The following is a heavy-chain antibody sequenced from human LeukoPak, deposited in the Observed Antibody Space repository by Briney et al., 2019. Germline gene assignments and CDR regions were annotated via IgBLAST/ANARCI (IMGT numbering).Heavy chain of an antibody. J-gene: IGHJ6*03. CDR1: GGTFSSYA. V-gene: IGHV1-69*13. CDR3: ARPRLRTRTKKNYYYYYMDV. D-gene: IGHD4-17*01. Sequence: GASVKVSCKASGGTFSSYAISWVRQAPGQGLEWMGGIIPIFGTANYARKFQGRVTITADESTSTAYMEPSSLRSEDTAVYYCARPRLRTRTKKNYYYYYMDVWGKGTTVTVS. CDR2: IIPIFGTA.